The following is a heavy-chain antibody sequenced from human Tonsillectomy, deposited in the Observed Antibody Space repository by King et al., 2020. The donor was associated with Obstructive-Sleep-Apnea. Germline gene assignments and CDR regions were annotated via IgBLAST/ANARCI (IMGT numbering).Heavy chain of an antibody. CDR2: IYYSGST. CDR3: AGRYDILTVFDSYYYGMDV. CDR1: GGSISSSSYY. V-gene: IGHV4-39*07. J-gene: IGHJ6*02. Sequence: LQLQESGPGLVKPSETLSLTCTVSGGSISSSSYYWGWIRQPPGKGLEWIGSIYYSGSTYYNPSLKSRVTISVDTSKNQFSLKLSSVTAADTAVYYCAGRYDILTVFDSYYYGMDVWGQGTTVTVSS. D-gene: IGHD3-9*01.